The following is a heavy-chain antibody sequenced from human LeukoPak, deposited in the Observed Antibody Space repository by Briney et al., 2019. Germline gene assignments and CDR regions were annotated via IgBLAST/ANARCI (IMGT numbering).Heavy chain of an antibody. CDR2: ISGSGAST. Sequence: PGGSLRLSCAASGFTFSSYSMNWVRQAPGKGLELVSTISGSGASTFYADSVRGRFITSKDIPSNIVYLQMNSLRAEDTAVYYCAKGSRGYTNYYFDYWGQGTLVTVSS. J-gene: IGHJ4*02. CDR1: GFTFSSYS. V-gene: IGHV3-23*01. D-gene: IGHD2-2*02. CDR3: AKGSRGYTNYYFDY.